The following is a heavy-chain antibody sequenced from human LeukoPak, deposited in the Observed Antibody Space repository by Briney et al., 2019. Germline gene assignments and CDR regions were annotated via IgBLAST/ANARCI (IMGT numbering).Heavy chain of an antibody. CDR1: GFTFTSYA. D-gene: IGHD3-22*01. V-gene: IGHV3-30-3*01. CDR3: ARDNRKYYYDSSGYYYEDAFDI. CDR2: VSYDGSNK. J-gene: IGHJ3*02. Sequence: GGSLRLSCAVSGFTFTSYAMHWVRQAPGKGLEWVAVVSYDGSNKDHADSVTGRFTISRDNSKNTLYLQMDSLRVEDTAVYYCARDNRKYYYDSSGYYYEDAFDIWGQGTMVTVSS.